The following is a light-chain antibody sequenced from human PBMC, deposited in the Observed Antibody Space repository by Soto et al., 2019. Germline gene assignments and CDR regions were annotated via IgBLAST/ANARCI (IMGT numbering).Light chain of an antibody. Sequence: PGERATLSCRASQRVSSGYLAWYQQKPGQAPRLLMYGSSIRATGIPARFSGSGSGTEFTLTISSLQSEDFAVYYCQQHNNWPPITFGQGTRLEIK. CDR1: QRVSSG. CDR3: QQHNNWPPIT. V-gene: IGKV3-15*01. CDR2: GSS. J-gene: IGKJ5*01.